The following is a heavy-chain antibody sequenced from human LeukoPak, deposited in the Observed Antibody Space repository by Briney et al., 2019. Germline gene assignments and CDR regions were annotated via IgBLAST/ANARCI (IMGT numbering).Heavy chain of an antibody. Sequence: PSETLSLTCAVYGGSFSGYYWSWIRQPPGKGLEWIGEINHSGSTNYNPSLKSRVTISVDTSKNQFSLKLSSVTAADTAVYYCARRSTYGYKYHYNYMDVWGKGTTVTVSS. D-gene: IGHD5-18*01. CDR3: ARRSTYGYKYHYNYMDV. J-gene: IGHJ6*03. CDR1: GGSFSGYY. V-gene: IGHV4-34*01. CDR2: INHSGST.